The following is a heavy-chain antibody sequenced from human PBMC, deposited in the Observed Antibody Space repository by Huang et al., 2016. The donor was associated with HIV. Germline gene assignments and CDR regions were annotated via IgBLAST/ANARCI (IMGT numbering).Heavy chain of an antibody. J-gene: IGHJ4*02. D-gene: IGHD6-19*01. CDR2: ISCNSGDI. Sequence: EVQLEEFGGRLVQPGRSLRLSCATYGFKFDDYAMHWVRQVRGGGLEGVSGISCNSGDILYADAVRGRFAISRDNAVKSLYLQMDSLRREDTALYYCVKDRRMRGSGWTFFDNWGQGTLVDVSS. CDR3: VKDRRMRGSGWTFFDN. V-gene: IGHV3-9*01. CDR1: GFKFDDYA.